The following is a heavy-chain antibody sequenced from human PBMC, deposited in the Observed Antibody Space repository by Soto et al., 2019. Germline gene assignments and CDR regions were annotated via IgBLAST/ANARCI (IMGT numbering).Heavy chain of an antibody. CDR2: ISYDGSNK. CDR3: AKESSEVRGVIITYYYYGMDV. D-gene: IGHD3-10*01. V-gene: IGHV3-30*18. J-gene: IGHJ6*02. Sequence: QVQLVESGGGVVQPGRSLRLSCAASGFTFSSYGMHWVRQAPGKGLEWVAVISYDGSNKYYADSVKGRFTISRDNSKNTLYLQMNSLRAEDTAVYYCAKESSEVRGVIITYYYYGMDVWGQGTTVTVSS. CDR1: GFTFSSYG.